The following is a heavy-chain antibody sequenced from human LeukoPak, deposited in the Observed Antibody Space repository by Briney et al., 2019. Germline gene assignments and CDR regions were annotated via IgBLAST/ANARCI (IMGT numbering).Heavy chain of an antibody. V-gene: IGHV4-59*12. CDR3: ARGHSSSSWFDP. D-gene: IGHD6-6*01. Sequence: KSSETLSLTCTVSGDSITSYYWSWVRQPPGKGLEWIGYIYYTGSTNYNPSLKSRVTMSVDTSKNQFSLKLSSVTAADTAVYYCARGHSSSSWFDPWGQGTLVTVSS. J-gene: IGHJ5*02. CDR1: GDSITSYY. CDR2: IYYTGST.